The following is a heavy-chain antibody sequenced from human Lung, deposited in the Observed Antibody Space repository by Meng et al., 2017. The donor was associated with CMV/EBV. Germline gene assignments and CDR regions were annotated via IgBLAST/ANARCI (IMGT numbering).Heavy chain of an antibody. CDR3: ARDQGRGYSYGQAYYYGMDV. J-gene: IGHJ6*02. V-gene: IGHV3-66*02. CDR2: IYSGGST. CDR1: GFTFSSYS. Sequence: GGSLRLXXAASGFTFSSYSMNWVRQAPGKGLEWVSVIYSGGSTYYADSVKGRFTISRDNSKNTLYLQMNSLRAEDTAVYYCARDQGRGYSYGQAYYYGMDVWGQGPRVTVSS. D-gene: IGHD5-18*01.